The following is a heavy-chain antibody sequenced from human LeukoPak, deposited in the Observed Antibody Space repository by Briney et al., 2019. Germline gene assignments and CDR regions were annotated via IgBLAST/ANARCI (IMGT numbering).Heavy chain of an antibody. J-gene: IGHJ5*02. D-gene: IGHD3-10*01. Sequence: PGGSLRLSCTASGFTFGDYAMSWVRQAPGKGLEWVALISYDGSDKFYADSVKGRFTISRDNSNNTVYMQMDSLRPEDTAMYYCAKGHYGSGSYYEISWADPWGQGTLVTVSS. V-gene: IGHV3-30*04. CDR2: ISYDGSDK. CDR1: GFTFGDYA. CDR3: AKGHYGSGSYYEISWADP.